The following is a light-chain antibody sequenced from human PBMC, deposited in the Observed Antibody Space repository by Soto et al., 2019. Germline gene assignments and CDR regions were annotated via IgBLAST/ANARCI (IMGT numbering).Light chain of an antibody. CDR1: SDDVGAYNS. Sequence: QSALAQPASVSGSPGQSITISYTGTSDDVGAYNSVSWYQQLPHKAPQVILYKGTQRPSGVSSRFSGSTSGNAASLTISGPQADDEADYFCCSSAPESTYVFGTGTKVTVL. V-gene: IGLV2-23*01. J-gene: IGLJ1*01. CDR2: KGT. CDR3: CSSAPESTYV.